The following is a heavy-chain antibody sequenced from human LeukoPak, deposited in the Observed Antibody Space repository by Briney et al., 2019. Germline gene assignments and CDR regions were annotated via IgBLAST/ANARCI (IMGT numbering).Heavy chain of an antibody. CDR2: INPNSGGT. D-gene: IGHD2-2*03. Sequence: VASVKVSCKASGYTFTGYYMHWVRQAPGQGLEWMGWINPNSGGTNYAQKFQGRVTMTRDTSISTAYMELSRLRYDDTAVYYCASGYCSSTSCLYYYYGMDVWGQGTTVTVSS. V-gene: IGHV1-2*02. J-gene: IGHJ6*02. CDR1: GYTFTGYY. CDR3: ASGYCSSTSCLYYYYGMDV.